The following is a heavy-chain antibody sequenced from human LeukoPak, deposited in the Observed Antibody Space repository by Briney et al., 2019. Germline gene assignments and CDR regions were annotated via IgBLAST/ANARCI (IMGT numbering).Heavy chain of an antibody. V-gene: IGHV4-39*07. Sequence: SETLSLTCTVSGGSISSSSYYWGWIRQPPGKGLEWIGSIYYSGSTYYNPSLKSRVTISVDTSKNQFSLKLSSVTAADTAVYYCARRKVWLGIGEYHFDYWGQGTLVTVSS. D-gene: IGHD6-19*01. CDR2: IYYSGST. J-gene: IGHJ4*02. CDR1: GGSISSSSYY. CDR3: ARRKVWLGIGEYHFDY.